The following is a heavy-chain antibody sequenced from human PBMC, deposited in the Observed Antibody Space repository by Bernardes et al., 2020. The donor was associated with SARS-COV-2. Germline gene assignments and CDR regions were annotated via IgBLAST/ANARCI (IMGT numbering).Heavy chain of an antibody. V-gene: IGHV4-61*01. D-gene: IGHD1-7*01. J-gene: IGHJ6*02. CDR1: GGSVSSGSYY. Sequence: SETLSLTCTVSGGSVSSGSYYWSWIRQPPGKGLEWIGYIYYSGSTNYNPSLKSRVTISVDTSKNQFSLKLSSVTAADTAVYYCAGEEVWITGTTRAIAYYGMDVWGQGTTVTVSS. CDR2: IYYSGST. CDR3: AGEEVWITGTTRAIAYYGMDV.